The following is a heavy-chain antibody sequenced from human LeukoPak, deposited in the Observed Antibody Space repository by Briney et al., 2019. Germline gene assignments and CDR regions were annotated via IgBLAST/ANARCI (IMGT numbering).Heavy chain of an antibody. CDR3: ARVGSGWYILYYFDY. Sequence: ASGKVSCKASGYTFTGYYMHWVRQAPGQGLEWMGWINPNSGGTNYAQKFQGRVTMTRDTSISTAYMELSRLRSDDTAVYYCARVGSGWYILYYFDYWGQGTLVTVPS. CDR2: INPNSGGT. D-gene: IGHD6-19*01. CDR1: GYTFTGYY. V-gene: IGHV1-2*02. J-gene: IGHJ4*02.